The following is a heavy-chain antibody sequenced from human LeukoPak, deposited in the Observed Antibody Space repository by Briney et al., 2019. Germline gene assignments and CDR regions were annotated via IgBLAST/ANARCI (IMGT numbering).Heavy chain of an antibody. CDR1: GGSISSYY. CDR2: IYYSGST. J-gene: IGHJ3*02. CDR3: ASWGLIDAFDI. D-gene: IGHD7-27*01. V-gene: IGHV4-59*08. Sequence: SETLSLTCTVSGGSISSYYWSWILQPPGKGLEWIGYIYYSGSTNYNPSLKSRVTISVDTSKNQFSLKLSSVTAADTAVYYCASWGLIDAFDIWGQGTMVTVSS.